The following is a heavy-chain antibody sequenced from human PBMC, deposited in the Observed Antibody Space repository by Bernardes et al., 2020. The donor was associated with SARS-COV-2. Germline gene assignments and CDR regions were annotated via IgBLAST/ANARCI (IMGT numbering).Heavy chain of an antibody. CDR3: ARGAAEMLLATDY. V-gene: IGHV1-18*04. D-gene: IGHD3-10*01. CDR2: LVAYNGQT. CDR1: GYSFTTYF. J-gene: IGHJ4*02. Sequence: ASVKVSCKDSGYSFTTYFVGWVRQAPGHGRDWMGCLVAYNGQTISAENFPDRVSMTMDPATSTAYLELGSLRSDETAVYFRARGAAEMLLATDYWCQGTLVTVSS.